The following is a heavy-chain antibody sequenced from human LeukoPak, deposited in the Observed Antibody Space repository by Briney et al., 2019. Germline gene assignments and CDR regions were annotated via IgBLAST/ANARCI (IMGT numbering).Heavy chain of an antibody. CDR2: IIPMFGAA. V-gene: IGHV1-69*06. J-gene: IGHJ4*02. CDR3: ARTTSQSIVAAGDY. CDR1: GDTFRRYA. D-gene: IGHD2-15*01. Sequence: ASVKVSCKTSGDTFRRYAIIWVRQAPGQGLEWMGGIIPMFGAANYAQKSQGRVTFTADKSTDTVYMDLSSLTSEDTAVYYCARTTSQSIVAAGDYWGQGTLVIVSS.